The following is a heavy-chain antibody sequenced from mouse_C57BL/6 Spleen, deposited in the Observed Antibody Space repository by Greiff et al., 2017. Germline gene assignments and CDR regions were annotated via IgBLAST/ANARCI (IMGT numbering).Heavy chain of an antibody. CDR2: ISYDGSN. Sequence: EVQLVESGPGLVKPSQSLSLTCSVTGYSITSGYYWNWIRQFPGNKLEWMGYISYDGSNNYNPSLKNRISITRDTSKNQFFLKLNSVTTEDTATYYCARVGGYYPMDYWGQGTSVTVSS. CDR1: GYSITSGYY. J-gene: IGHJ4*01. V-gene: IGHV3-6*01. CDR3: ARVGGYYPMDY. D-gene: IGHD3-1*01.